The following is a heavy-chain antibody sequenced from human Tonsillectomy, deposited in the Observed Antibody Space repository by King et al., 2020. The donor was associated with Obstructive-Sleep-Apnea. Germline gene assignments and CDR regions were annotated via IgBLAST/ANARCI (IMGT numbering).Heavy chain of an antibody. J-gene: IGHJ4*02. V-gene: IGHV4-31*03. CDR1: GGSISSGGYY. D-gene: IGHD6-13*01. CDR2: IYYSGST. Sequence: QLQESGPGLVKPSQTLSLTCTVSGGSISSGGYYWSWIRQHPGKGLEWIGYIYYSGSTYYNPSLKSRVTMSLDTSKNQFSLKLSSVTAAETAVYYCARVSSSWYSLDYWGQGTLVTVSS. CDR3: ARVSSSWYSLDY.